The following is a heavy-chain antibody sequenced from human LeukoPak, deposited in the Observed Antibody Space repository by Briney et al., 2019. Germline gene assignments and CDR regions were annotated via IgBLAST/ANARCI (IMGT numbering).Heavy chain of an antibody. J-gene: IGHJ4*02. V-gene: IGHV3-30*04. D-gene: IGHD3-10*01. CDR2: ISYDGSNK. CDR1: GFTFSSYA. CDR3: AKEANTMVRGVIPTGFFDY. Sequence: GGSLRLSCAASGFTFSSYAMHWVRQAPGKGLEWVAVISYDGSNKYYADSVKGRFTISRDNSKNSLYLQMNSLRAEDTALYYCAKEANTMVRGVIPTGFFDYWGQGTLVTVSS.